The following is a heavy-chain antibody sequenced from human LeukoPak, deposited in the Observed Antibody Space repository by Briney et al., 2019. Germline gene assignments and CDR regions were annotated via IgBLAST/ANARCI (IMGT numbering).Heavy chain of an antibody. D-gene: IGHD3-22*01. Sequence: GGSLRLSCAASGFTFSSYGMHWVRQAPGKGLEWVAFIRYDGSNKYYADSVKGRFTISRDNSKNTLYLQMNSLRAEDTAVYYCAKYSREYYDGSGYLPFDYWGQGTLVTVSS. CDR3: AKYSREYYDGSGYLPFDY. V-gene: IGHV3-30*02. J-gene: IGHJ4*02. CDR1: GFTFSSYG. CDR2: IRYDGSNK.